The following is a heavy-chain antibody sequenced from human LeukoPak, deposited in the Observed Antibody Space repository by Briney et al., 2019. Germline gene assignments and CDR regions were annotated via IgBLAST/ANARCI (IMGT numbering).Heavy chain of an antibody. Sequence: SETLSLTCTVSGGSISSNYWSWIRQPSGKGLEWIGRIYTSGTTNYNPSLKSRVTMSVDTSKNQFSLKLSSVTAADTAVYYCARGSWANGSDYWGQGTLVTVSS. J-gene: IGHJ4*02. CDR1: GGSISSNY. D-gene: IGHD2-8*01. CDR3: ARGSWANGSDY. V-gene: IGHV4-4*07. CDR2: IYTSGTT.